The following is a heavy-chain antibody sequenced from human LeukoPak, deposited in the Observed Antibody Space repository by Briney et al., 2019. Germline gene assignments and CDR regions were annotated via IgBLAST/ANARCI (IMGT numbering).Heavy chain of an antibody. J-gene: IGHJ3*02. Sequence: PSETLSLTCNVSGGSISSSNYCWGWIRQPPGKGLEWLGSIYYSARTYDNQSLKRRLTLSVDTSKNQLSLKLRFVTTTDTAVYYCARHVARSDLFDIWGQGTMVTVSS. CDR1: GGSISSSNYC. V-gene: IGHV4-39*01. CDR2: IYYSART. CDR3: ARHVARSDLFDI. D-gene: IGHD2-21*01.